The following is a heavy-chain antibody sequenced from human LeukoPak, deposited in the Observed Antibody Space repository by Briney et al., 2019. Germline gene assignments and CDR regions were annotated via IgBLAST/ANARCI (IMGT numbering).Heavy chain of an antibody. CDR1: GGTFSSYA. Sequence: ASVKVSCKASGGTFSSYAISWVRQAPGQGLEWMGRIIPILGIANYAQKFQGRVTITADKSTSTAYMELSSLRSEDTAVYYCARGASGWPNNWFDPWGQGTLVTVSS. J-gene: IGHJ5*02. CDR3: ARGASGWPNNWFDP. D-gene: IGHD6-19*01. V-gene: IGHV1-69*04. CDR2: IIPILGIA.